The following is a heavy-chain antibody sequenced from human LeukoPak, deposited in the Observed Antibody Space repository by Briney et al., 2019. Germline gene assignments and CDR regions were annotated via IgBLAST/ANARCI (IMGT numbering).Heavy chain of an antibody. J-gene: IGHJ4*02. Sequence: GGSLRLSCAASGFTFSSYGVHWVRQAPGKGLEWVAVISFDASNKYYADSVKGRFTISRDNSKNTLYLQMNSLRAEDTAVYYCANDRTPPYDFWSGYYFEAAGFDYWGQGTLVTVSS. CDR2: ISFDASNK. CDR1: GFTFSSYG. CDR3: ANDRTPPYDFWSGYYFEAAGFDY. V-gene: IGHV3-30*18. D-gene: IGHD3-3*01.